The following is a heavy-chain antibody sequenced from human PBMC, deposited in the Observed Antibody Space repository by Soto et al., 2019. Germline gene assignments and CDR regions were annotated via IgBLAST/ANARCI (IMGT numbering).Heavy chain of an antibody. D-gene: IGHD1-1*01. CDR2: IYYSGST. V-gene: IGHV4-59*08. Sequence: SETLSLTCTVSGGSISSYYWSWIRQPPGKGLEWIGYIYYSGSTNYNPSLKSRVTISVDTSKNQFSLKLNSMTAADTAVYYCARWPQLEPRFDYWGQGTLVTVSS. CDR3: ARWPQLEPRFDY. CDR1: GGSISSYY. J-gene: IGHJ4*02.